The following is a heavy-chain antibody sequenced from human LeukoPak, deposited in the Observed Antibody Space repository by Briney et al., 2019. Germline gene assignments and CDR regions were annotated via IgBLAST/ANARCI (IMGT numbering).Heavy chain of an antibody. CDR2: ISLSGLT. J-gene: IGHJ4*02. CDR1: GGSISNTNW. V-gene: IGHV4-4*02. D-gene: IGHD2-8*01. Sequence: TPSGTLSLTCGVSGGSISNTNWWDWVRQPPGQGLEWIGEISLSGLTNYNPSLKSRVTVSLDKSKNHLSLNLTSVTAADTAVYYCSRENGAFSPFGYWGQGTLVTVPS. CDR3: SRENGAFSPFGY.